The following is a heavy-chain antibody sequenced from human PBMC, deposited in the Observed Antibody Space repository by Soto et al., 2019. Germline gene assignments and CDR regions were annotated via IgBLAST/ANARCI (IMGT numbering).Heavy chain of an antibody. CDR3: ARAVFRELDY. D-gene: IGHD1-26*01. J-gene: IGHJ4*02. CDR1: GGSFSGYY. V-gene: IGHV4-34*01. CDR2: INHSGST. Sequence: PSETLSLTCAVYGGSFSGYYWSWIRQPPGKGLEWIGEINHSGSTNYNPSLKSRVTISVDTSKNQFSLKLSSVTAADTAVYYCARAVFRELDYWGQGTLVTVSS.